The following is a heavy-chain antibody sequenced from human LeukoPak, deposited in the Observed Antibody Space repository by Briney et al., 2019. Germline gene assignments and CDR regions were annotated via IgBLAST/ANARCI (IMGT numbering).Heavy chain of an antibody. J-gene: IGHJ4*02. CDR1: GFTFADHA. V-gene: IGHV3-49*04. D-gene: IGHD5-12*01. Sequence: GGSLRLSCTASGFTFADHAMSWVRQAPGKGREWVGFIRSKTAYGGTTEYAASVQGRFTISRDDSKSIAYLQMNSLKTEDTAVYYCTRYSGYSDYWGQGTLVTVSS. CDR3: TRYSGYSDY. CDR2: IRSKTAYGGTT.